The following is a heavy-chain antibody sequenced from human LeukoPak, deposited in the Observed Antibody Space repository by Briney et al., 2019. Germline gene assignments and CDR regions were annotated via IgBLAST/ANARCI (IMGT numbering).Heavy chain of an antibody. J-gene: IGHJ4*02. CDR1: GFTVSSNY. D-gene: IGHD3-22*01. CDR2: ISSSSSYI. Sequence: PGGSLRLSCGASGFTVSSNYMSWVRQAPGKGLEWVSSISSSSSYIYYADSVKGRFTISRDNAENSLYLQMNSLRAEDTAVYYCARLYDGSAYHADHFDYWGQGTLVIVSS. CDR3: ARLYDGSAYHADHFDY. V-gene: IGHV3-21*01.